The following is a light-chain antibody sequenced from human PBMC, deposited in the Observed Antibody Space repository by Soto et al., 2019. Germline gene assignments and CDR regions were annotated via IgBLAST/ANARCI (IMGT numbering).Light chain of an antibody. Sequence: AIRMTQSPSSFSASTGDRVTITCRASQGIRSYLAWYQQKPGKAPNLLIFAASTLQSGVPSRFSGSGSGTDFTLTISSLQSEDFATYYCQQYYSYPLTFGQGTKVEIK. V-gene: IGKV1-8*01. CDR2: AAS. CDR3: QQYYSYPLT. J-gene: IGKJ1*01. CDR1: QGIRSY.